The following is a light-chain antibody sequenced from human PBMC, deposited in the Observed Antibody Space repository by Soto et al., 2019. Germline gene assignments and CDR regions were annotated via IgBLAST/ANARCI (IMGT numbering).Light chain of an antibody. V-gene: IGLV2-8*01. CDR1: SSDVGDYNY. Sequence: QSALTQPPSASGSPGQSVTISCTGTSSDVGDYNYVSWYQHHPGKAPKLMIYEVSKRPSGVPDHFSGSKSGNTASLTVSGLQADDEADYYCSSYAGSNNFVVFGGGTKLTVL. J-gene: IGLJ2*01. CDR2: EVS. CDR3: SSYAGSNNFVV.